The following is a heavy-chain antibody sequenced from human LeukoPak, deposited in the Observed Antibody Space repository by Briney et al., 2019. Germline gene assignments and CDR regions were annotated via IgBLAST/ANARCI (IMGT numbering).Heavy chain of an antibody. V-gene: IGHV3-33*01. Sequence: GGSLRLSCAASGFTFSSYGMHWVRQAPGKGLEWVEVIWYDGSNKYYADSVKLRFTISRDNSKNTLYLQMNSLRAEDTAVYYCARDLAATHLFGFWGQGTLVTVSS. D-gene: IGHD6-25*01. CDR3: ARDLAATHLFGF. J-gene: IGHJ4*02. CDR2: IWYDGSNK. CDR1: GFTFSSYG.